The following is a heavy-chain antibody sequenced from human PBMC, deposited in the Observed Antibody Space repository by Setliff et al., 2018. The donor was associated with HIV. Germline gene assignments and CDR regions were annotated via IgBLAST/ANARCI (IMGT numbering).Heavy chain of an antibody. J-gene: IGHJ4*02. CDR1: GDSITSGTYY. Sequence: PSETLSLTCTVSGDSITSGTYYWSWIRQPAGMRLEWIGHISTSGTTNYNPSLKSRVTISVDTSKNQFSLKLTSVTAADTAVYYCARDQPQDYDSLTGYYTGRYFDYWGRGTLVTVSS. CDR2: ISTSGTT. CDR3: ARDQPQDYDSLTGYYTGRYFDY. D-gene: IGHD3-9*01. V-gene: IGHV4-61*09.